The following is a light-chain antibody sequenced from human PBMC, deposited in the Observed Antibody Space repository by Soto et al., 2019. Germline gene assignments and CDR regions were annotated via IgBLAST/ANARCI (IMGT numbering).Light chain of an antibody. V-gene: IGLV2-8*01. CDR2: EVS. CDR1: SSDVGDYNS. Sequence: QSALTQPPSASGSPGRSVTISCSGTSSDVGDYNSVSWYQQHPGKAPKRMIYEVSKQPSGVPDRFSGSKSGNAASLTVSGLQAEYEADYYCCSYAGRNIWLFGGGTKLTVL. CDR3: CSYAGRNIWL. J-gene: IGLJ3*02.